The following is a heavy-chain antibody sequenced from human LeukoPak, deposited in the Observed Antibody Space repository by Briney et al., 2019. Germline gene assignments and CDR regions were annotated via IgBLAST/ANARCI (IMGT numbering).Heavy chain of an antibody. CDR1: GGSISSSSYY. J-gene: IGHJ6*03. D-gene: IGHD6-13*01. CDR2: IYYSGST. V-gene: IGHV4-39*07. Sequence: SETLSLTCTVSGGSISSSSYYWGWIRQPPGNGLEWIGSIYYSGSTYYNPSLKSRVTISVDTSKNQFSLKLSSVTAADTAVYYCARGLIAAAGIFDYYYYMDVWGKGTTVTVSS. CDR3: ARGLIAAAGIFDYYYYMDV.